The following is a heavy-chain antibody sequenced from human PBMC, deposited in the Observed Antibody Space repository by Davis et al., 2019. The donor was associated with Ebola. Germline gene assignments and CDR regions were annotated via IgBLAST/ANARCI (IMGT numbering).Heavy chain of an antibody. CDR2: ISWNSGSI. CDR3: AKDRQWLVGYGMDV. Sequence: GGSLRLSCAASGFTFSNAWMNWVRQAPGKGLEWVSGISWNSGSIGYADSVKGRFTISRDNAKNSLYLQMNSLRAEDTAVYYCAKDRQWLVGYGMDVWGQGTTVTVSS. J-gene: IGHJ6*02. V-gene: IGHV3-48*04. D-gene: IGHD6-19*01. CDR1: GFTFSNAW.